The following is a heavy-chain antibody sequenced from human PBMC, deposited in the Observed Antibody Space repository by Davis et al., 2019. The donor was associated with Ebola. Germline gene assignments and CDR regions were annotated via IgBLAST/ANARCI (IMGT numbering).Heavy chain of an antibody. CDR1: GGTFSSYT. Sequence: AASVKVSCKASGGTFSSYTISWVRQAPGQGLEWMGRIIPILGIANYAQKFQGRVTMTTDTSTSTAYMELRSLRSDDTAVYYCARAQFPTTSDHWGQGTLVTVSS. D-gene: IGHD1-1*01. V-gene: IGHV1-69*02. J-gene: IGHJ4*02. CDR2: IIPILGIA. CDR3: ARAQFPTTSDH.